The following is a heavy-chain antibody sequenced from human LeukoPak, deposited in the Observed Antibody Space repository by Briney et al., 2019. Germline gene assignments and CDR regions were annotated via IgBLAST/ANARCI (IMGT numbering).Heavy chain of an antibody. CDR2: IIPIFGIA. D-gene: IGHD3-22*01. Sequence: SVTVSCTASGGTFSSYAISWVRQAPGQGLEWMGRIIPIFGIANYAQKFQGRVTITADKSTSTAYMELSSLRSEDTAVYYCARDWGYYDSSGYVAFDIWGQGTMVTVSS. V-gene: IGHV1-69*04. CDR1: GGTFSSYA. J-gene: IGHJ3*02. CDR3: ARDWGYYDSSGYVAFDI.